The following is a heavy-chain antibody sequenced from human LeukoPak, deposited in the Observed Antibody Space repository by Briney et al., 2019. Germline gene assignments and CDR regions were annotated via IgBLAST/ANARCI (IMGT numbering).Heavy chain of an antibody. V-gene: IGHV4-30-4*01. CDR3: ARWGGGSGIYYNDY. D-gene: IGHD3-10*01. Sequence: SHTLSLTCTVSGGSISSGDYYWSWIRQPPGKGLEWIGFIYHSGNTFYNPSLKSRVTISVDRSKNQFSLKLSSVTAADTAVYYCARWGGGSGIYYNDYWGQGTLVTVSS. J-gene: IGHJ4*02. CDR2: IYHSGNT. CDR1: GGSISSGDYY.